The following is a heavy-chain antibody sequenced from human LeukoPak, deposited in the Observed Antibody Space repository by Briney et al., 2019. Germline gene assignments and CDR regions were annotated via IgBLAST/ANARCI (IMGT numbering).Heavy chain of an antibody. J-gene: IGHJ1*01. Sequence: GGSLRLSCAASGFTFSSYGMHWVRQAPGEGLEWVAFIRYDDTNKYYADSVKGRFTISRDNAKNSLYLQMNSLRAEDTAVYYCASSPIAEYFQHWGQGTLVTVSS. CDR3: ASSPIAEYFQH. CDR2: IRYDDTNK. CDR1: GFTFSSYG. V-gene: IGHV3-30*02.